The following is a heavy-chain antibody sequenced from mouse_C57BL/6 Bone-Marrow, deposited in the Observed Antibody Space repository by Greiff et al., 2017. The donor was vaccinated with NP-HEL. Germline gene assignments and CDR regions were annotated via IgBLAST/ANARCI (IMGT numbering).Heavy chain of an antibody. CDR1: GYTFTSYW. J-gene: IGHJ4*01. V-gene: IGHV1-53*01. CDR2: INPSNGGT. D-gene: IGHD2-4*01. CDR3: ASRGSYYDYAMDY. Sequence: VQLQQPGTELVKPGASVKLSCKASGYTFTSYWMHWVKQRPGQGLEWIGNINPSNGGTNYTEKFKSKATLTVDKSSSTAYMPLSSLTSEDSAVYYCASRGSYYDYAMDYWGQGTSVTVSS.